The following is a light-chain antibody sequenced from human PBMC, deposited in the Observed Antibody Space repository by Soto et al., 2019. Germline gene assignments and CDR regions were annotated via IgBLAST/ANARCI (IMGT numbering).Light chain of an antibody. Sequence: QSALTQPASVSGSPGQSISISCTGTSSDVGGYNYVSWYQQHPGEAPKLMIYEVSHRPSGVSNRFSGSKSGNTASLTISGLQAEDEADYYCSSYTSSTTLGVFGGGTKLTVL. CDR2: EVS. CDR3: SSYTSSTTLGV. V-gene: IGLV2-14*01. CDR1: SSDVGGYNY. J-gene: IGLJ2*01.